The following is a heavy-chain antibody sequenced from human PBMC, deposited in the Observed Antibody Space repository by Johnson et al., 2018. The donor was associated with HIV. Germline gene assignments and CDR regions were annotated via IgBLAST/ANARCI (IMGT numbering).Heavy chain of an antibody. Sequence: QVQLVESGGGVVQPGRSLRLSCAVSGFTFSNYGMHWVRQAPGKGLEWVAVIYSGGSTYYADSVKGRFTISRDTSKNTLYLQMNSLRAEDTAVYYCAREKIAAAGLDAFDLWGQGTMVTVSS. J-gene: IGHJ3*01. CDR2: IYSGGST. D-gene: IGHD6-13*01. CDR1: GFTFSNYG. V-gene: IGHV3-NL1*01. CDR3: AREKIAAAGLDAFDL.